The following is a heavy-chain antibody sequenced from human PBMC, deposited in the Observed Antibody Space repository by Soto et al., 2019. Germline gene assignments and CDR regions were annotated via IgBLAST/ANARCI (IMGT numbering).Heavy chain of an antibody. CDR2: INTAGSTK. CDR3: ARAECSTPNCLTAYYSYGLEG. D-gene: IGHD2-2*01. CDR1: AITLGNFG. J-gene: IGHJ6*02. V-gene: IGHV3-48*03. Sequence: SSAPSAITLGNFGRLWVRQSSGEGLEWVSYINTAGSTKYYAESGKGRFTTSTDNARNALFLQMQSLRDEDKAVYYCARAECSTPNCLTAYYSYGLEGWGRGTTVTVSS.